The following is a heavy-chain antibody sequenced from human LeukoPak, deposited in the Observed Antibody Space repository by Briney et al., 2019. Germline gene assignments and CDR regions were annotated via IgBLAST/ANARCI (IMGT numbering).Heavy chain of an antibody. V-gene: IGHV4-59*01. J-gene: IGHJ4*02. CDR2: IYYSGST. Sequence: SETLSLTCTVYGGSISSYYWSWIRQPPGKGLEWIGYIYYSGSTNYNPSLKSRVTISVDTSKNQFSLKLSSVTAADTAVYYCARGFYSGSYTAFDYWGQGTLVTVSS. CDR1: GGSISSYY. D-gene: IGHD1-26*01. CDR3: ARGFYSGSYTAFDY.